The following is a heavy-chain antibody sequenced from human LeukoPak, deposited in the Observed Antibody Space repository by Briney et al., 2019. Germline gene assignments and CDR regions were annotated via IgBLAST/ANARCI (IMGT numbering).Heavy chain of an antibody. CDR3: ARHVVAYDYGDY. J-gene: IGHJ4*02. D-gene: IGHD4-17*01. CDR1: GGSISSSTYY. V-gene: IGHV4-39*01. CDR2: IYYTGST. Sequence: SETLSLTCIVSGGSISSSTYYWGSTRQPPGNGLEWIGSIYYTGSTYYNPPLKSRVTISVDTSENQFSLRLSSVTAADTAVYYCARHVVAYDYGDYWGQGTLVTVSS.